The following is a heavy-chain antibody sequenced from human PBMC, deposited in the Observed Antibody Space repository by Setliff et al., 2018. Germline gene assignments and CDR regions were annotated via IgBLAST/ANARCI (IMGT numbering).Heavy chain of an antibody. CDR2: IYHSGST. D-gene: IGHD1-1*01. Sequence: PSETLSLTCAVPGGSISSSNWWSWVRQPPGKGLEWIGEIYHSGSTNYNPSLKSRVTISVDKSKNQFSLKLSSVTAADTAVYYCARVRNTQNGFFDYWSQGTLVTVSS. V-gene: IGHV4-4*02. CDR3: ARVRNTQNGFFDY. CDR1: GGSISSSNW. J-gene: IGHJ4*02.